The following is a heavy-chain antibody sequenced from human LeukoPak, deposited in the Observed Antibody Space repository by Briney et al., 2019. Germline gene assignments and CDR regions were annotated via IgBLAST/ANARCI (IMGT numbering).Heavy chain of an antibody. D-gene: IGHD2-15*01. CDR3: ARGGWSLDY. CDR2: IYFSGST. CDR1: GGSISSYY. J-gene: IGHJ4*02. Sequence: SETLSLTCTVSGGSISSYYWSWIRQPPGKGLEWIGYIYFSGSTNYNPSLKSRVTISVDTSKNQFSLKLRSVTAADTAVYYCARGGWSLDYWGQGTLVTVSS. V-gene: IGHV4-59*01.